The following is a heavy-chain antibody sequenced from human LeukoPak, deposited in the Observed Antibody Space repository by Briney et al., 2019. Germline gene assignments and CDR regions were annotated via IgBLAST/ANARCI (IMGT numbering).Heavy chain of an antibody. CDR1: EFTFSKYA. J-gene: IGHJ4*02. CDR3: AKDSSQGGDYFDS. Sequence: GGSLRLSCAASEFTFSKYAMNWVRQAPGKGLEWVSGINGSGVITFCAGSVKGRFTISRDNSKNTLYLQMNSLRAEDTAIYYCAKDSSQGGDYFDSWGQGTLVTVSS. D-gene: IGHD3-16*01. V-gene: IGHV3-23*01. CDR2: INGSGVIT.